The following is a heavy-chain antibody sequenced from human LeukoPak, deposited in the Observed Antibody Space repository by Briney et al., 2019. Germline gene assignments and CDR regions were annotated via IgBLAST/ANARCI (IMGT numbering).Heavy chain of an antibody. V-gene: IGHV3-30*02. CDR1: GFTFSSYG. CDR2: IRYDGSNK. Sequence: GGSLRLACAASGFTFSSYGMHWVRQAPGKGLEWVAFIRYDGSNKYYADSVKGRFTISRDNSKNTLYLQMNSVRAEDTAVYYCAKEYCSSTSCYRNYYYMDVWGKGTTVTVSS. D-gene: IGHD2-2*01. CDR3: AKEYCSSTSCYRNYYYMDV. J-gene: IGHJ6*03.